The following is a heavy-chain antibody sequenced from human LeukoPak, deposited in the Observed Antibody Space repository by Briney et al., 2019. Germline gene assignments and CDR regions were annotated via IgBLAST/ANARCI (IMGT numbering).Heavy chain of an antibody. CDR2: IIPIFGTA. J-gene: IGHJ6*03. Sequence: ASVKVSCKASGGTFSSYAISWVRQAPGQGLEWMGGIIPIFGTANYAQKFQGRVTITADESTSTAYMELSSLRSEDTAVYYCARAVGYSGYDYHYYYYYMDVWGKGTTVTISS. D-gene: IGHD5-12*01. CDR1: GGTFSSYA. V-gene: IGHV1-69*01. CDR3: ARAVGYSGYDYHYYYYYMDV.